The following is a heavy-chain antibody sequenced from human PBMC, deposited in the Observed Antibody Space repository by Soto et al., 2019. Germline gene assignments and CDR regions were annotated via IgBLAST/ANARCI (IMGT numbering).Heavy chain of an antibody. CDR2: ISGSGGST. CDR3: AKGHWFDAFDI. CDR1: GFTFSSNA. Sequence: EVQLLESGGGLVQPGGSLRLSCEASGFTFSSNARSWVRQAPGKGLEWVSAISGSGGSTYYADSVKGRFTISRDNSKNTLYLQMNSRRAEDTAVYYCAKGHWFDAFDIWGQGTMVTVSS. J-gene: IGHJ3*02. V-gene: IGHV3-23*01. D-gene: IGHD3-9*01.